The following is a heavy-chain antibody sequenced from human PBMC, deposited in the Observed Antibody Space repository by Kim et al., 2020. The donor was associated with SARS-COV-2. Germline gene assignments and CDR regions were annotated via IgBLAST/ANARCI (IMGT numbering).Heavy chain of an antibody. Sequence: NPSLKRRVTISVDTSKNQFSLKLSSVTAADTAVYYCAREGQSEYSPIDYWGQGTLVTVSS. D-gene: IGHD2-15*01. CDR3: AREGQSEYSPIDY. V-gene: IGHV4-59*01. J-gene: IGHJ4*02.